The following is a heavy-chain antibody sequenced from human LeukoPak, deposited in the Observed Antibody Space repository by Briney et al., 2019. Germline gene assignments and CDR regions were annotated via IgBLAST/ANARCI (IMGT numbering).Heavy chain of an antibody. D-gene: IGHD1-26*01. CDR3: ATAIVGATFIGWFDP. J-gene: IGHJ5*02. CDR2: INPSDSYT. Sequence: GESPKTLRKGSGYNFNSYWISWVRQMPGKGLEWMGRINPSDSYTNYSPSFQGHVTISADKSISTAYLQWSSLKASDTAMYYCATAIVGATFIGWFDPWGQGTLVTVSS. V-gene: IGHV5-10-1*01. CDR1: GYNFNSYW.